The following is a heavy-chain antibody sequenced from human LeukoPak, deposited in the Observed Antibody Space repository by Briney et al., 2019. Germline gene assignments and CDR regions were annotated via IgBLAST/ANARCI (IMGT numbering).Heavy chain of an antibody. CDR3: AKDYYDSSGYSFHLYDY. D-gene: IGHD3-22*01. CDR2: ISGSGGST. Sequence: GGSLRLSCAASGFIFTDYYMMWIRQAPGKGLEWVSAISGSGGSTYYADSVKGRFTISRDNSKNTLYLQMNSLRAEDTAVYYCAKDYYDSSGYSFHLYDYWGQGTLVTVSS. V-gene: IGHV3-23*01. J-gene: IGHJ4*02. CDR1: GFIFTDYY.